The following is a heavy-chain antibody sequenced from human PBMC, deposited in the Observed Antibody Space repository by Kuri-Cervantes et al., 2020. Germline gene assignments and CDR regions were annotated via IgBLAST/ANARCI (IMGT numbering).Heavy chain of an antibody. Sequence: GSLRLSCTVSGGSISSYYWSWIRQPPGKGLEWIGYIYYSGSTNYNPSLKSRVTISVDTSKNQFSLKLSSVTAADTAVYYCARDSGSGDRYHYYYGMDVWGQGTTVTVSS. V-gene: IGHV4-59*01. J-gene: IGHJ6*02. D-gene: IGHD3-10*01. CDR2: IYYSGST. CDR3: ARDSGSGDRYHYYYGMDV. CDR1: GGSISSYY.